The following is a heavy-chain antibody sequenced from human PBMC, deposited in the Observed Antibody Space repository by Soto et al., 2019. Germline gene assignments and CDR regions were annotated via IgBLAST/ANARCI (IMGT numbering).Heavy chain of an antibody. D-gene: IGHD2-2*01. CDR2: ISSSGSTI. CDR1: GFTFSDYY. J-gene: IGHJ6*03. Sequence: GGSLRLSCAASGFTFSDYYMSWIRQAPGKGLEWVSYISSSGSTIYYADSVKGRFTISRDNAKNSLYLQMKSLRAEDTAVYYCARDHKGYCSSTSCYAGGGYYYYYMDVWGKGTMVTVSS. CDR3: ARDHKGYCSSTSCYAGGGYYYYYMDV. V-gene: IGHV3-11*01.